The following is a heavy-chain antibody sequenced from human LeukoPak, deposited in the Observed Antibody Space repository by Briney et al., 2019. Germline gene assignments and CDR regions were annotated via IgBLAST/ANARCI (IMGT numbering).Heavy chain of an antibody. CDR3: TRGVGATQEPFDY. D-gene: IGHD1-26*01. CDR2: INPDGGEK. V-gene: IGHV3-7*04. Sequence: GGSLRLSCAASRFTFSNYWMSWVRQTPGKGLEWVANINPDGGEKYYLDSVKGRFTISRDNAKNSLSLQMNSLGGEDTAVYYCTRGVGATQEPFDYWGQGTLVTVSS. J-gene: IGHJ4*02. CDR1: RFTFSNYW.